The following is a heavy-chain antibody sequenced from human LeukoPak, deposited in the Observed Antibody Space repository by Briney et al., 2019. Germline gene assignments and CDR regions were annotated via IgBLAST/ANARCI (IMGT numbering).Heavy chain of an antibody. J-gene: IGHJ4*02. CDR1: AGSISSYC. D-gene: IGHD4-17*01. CDR3: ARVKEGEGTTAGIDY. CDR2: ISYSGST. V-gene: IGHV4-59*01. Sequence: SETLSLTCTVSAGSISSYCWRWIRQPPGKGLEWVGYISYSGSTNYNPSLKSRVTISVDTSKNQFSLKLSSVTAADTAVYYCARVKEGEGTTAGIDYWGQGTLVTVSS.